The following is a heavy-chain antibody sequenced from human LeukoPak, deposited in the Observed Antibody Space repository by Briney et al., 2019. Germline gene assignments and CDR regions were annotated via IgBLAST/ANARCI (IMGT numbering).Heavy chain of an antibody. V-gene: IGHV1-69*05. J-gene: IGHJ6*03. Sequence: ASVKVSCKASGGTFSSYAISWVRQAPGQGLEWMGGIIPIFGTANYAQKFQGRVTITTDESTSTAYMELSSLRSEDTAVYYCARAVRPGETYYYYYMDVWGKGTTVTVSS. CDR2: IIPIFGTA. CDR3: ARAVRPGETYYYYYMDV. D-gene: IGHD4-17*01. CDR1: GGTFSSYA.